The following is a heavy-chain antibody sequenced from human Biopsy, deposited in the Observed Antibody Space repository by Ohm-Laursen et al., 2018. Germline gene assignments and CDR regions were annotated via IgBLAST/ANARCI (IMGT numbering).Heavy chain of an antibody. V-gene: IGHV4-38-2*01. Sequence: SETLSLTCGASGFSISSGFHWAWIRQPPGKGLERIGFIYRTGTTTYNPSFKSRVAMAVDTSKNQFSLTLNSVTAADTAVYYCARMKGRGYFDYWGQGTLVIVSS. D-gene: IGHD2-15*01. J-gene: IGHJ4*02. CDR3: ARMKGRGYFDY. CDR1: GFSISSGFH. CDR2: IYRTGTT.